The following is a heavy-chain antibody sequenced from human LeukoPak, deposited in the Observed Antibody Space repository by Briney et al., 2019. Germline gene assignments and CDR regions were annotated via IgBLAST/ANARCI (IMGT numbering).Heavy chain of an antibody. Sequence: GGSLRLSCAASGFTFSTYTMNWVRQAPGKGLVWVSRINTDGISTKYADSVKGRFTISRDNAKNTLYLQMNSLRAEDTAVYYCAKDYSSGLYDAFDIWGQGTMVTVSS. CDR3: AKDYSSGLYDAFDI. J-gene: IGHJ3*02. CDR1: GFTFSTYT. D-gene: IGHD5-18*01. V-gene: IGHV3-74*01. CDR2: INTDGIST.